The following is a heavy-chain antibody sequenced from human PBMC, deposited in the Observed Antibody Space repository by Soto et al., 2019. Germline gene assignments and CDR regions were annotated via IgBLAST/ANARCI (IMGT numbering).Heavy chain of an antibody. CDR2: ISSSSSTI. CDR1: GFTFSSYS. CDR3: AREPYDFLGNWFDP. J-gene: IGHJ5*02. Sequence: EVQLVESGGGLVQPGGSLRLSCAASGFTFSSYSMNWVRQAPGKGLEWVSYISSSSSTIYYADSVKGRFTISRDNAKNALYLQMNSLRDEDTAVYYCAREPYDFLGNWFDPWGQVTLVTVSS. D-gene: IGHD3-3*01. V-gene: IGHV3-48*02.